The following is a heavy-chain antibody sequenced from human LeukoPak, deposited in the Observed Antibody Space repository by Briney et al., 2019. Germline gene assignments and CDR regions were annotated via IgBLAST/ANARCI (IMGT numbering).Heavy chain of an antibody. CDR3: ARHMPVGHSYNSVATPFDF. J-gene: IGHJ4*02. CDR1: GGTFSDYA. CDR2: IIPLFGTT. Sequence: GASVKVSCKASGGTFSDYALNWVRQSPGHGLQWMGGIIPLFGTTNYAPKFHDRVTITADKSTSTAYMELISLTSEDTAVYYCARHMPVGHSYNSVATPFDFWGQGTLVSVSS. V-gene: IGHV1-69*06. D-gene: IGHD5-18*01.